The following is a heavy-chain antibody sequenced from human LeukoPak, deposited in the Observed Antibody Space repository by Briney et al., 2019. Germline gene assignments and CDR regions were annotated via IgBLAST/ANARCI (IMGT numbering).Heavy chain of an antibody. V-gene: IGHV4-39*07. Sequence: SETLSLTCTVSGGSISSSSYYWGWIRQPPGKGLEWIGSIYYSGSTHYNPSLKSRVTISVDTSKNQFSLKLSSVTAADTAVYYCARSNTYYDILTGYHDNEYYFDYWGQGTLVTVSS. CDR2: IYYSGST. CDR1: GGSISSSSYY. J-gene: IGHJ4*02. CDR3: ARSNTYYDILTGYHDNEYYFDY. D-gene: IGHD3-9*01.